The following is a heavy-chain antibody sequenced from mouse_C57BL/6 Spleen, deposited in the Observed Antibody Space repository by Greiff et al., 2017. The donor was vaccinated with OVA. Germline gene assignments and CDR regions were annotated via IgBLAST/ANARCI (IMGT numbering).Heavy chain of an antibody. D-gene: IGHD2-4*01. Sequence: VKLMESGPGLVQPSQSLSITCTVSGFSLTSYGVHWVRQSPGKGLEWLGVIWRGGSTDYNAAFMSRLSITKDNSKSQVFFKMNSLQADDTAIYYCAKDYDYDRDWYFDVWGTGTTVTVSS. V-gene: IGHV2-5*01. CDR3: AKDYDYDRDWYFDV. CDR2: IWRGGST. CDR1: GFSLTSYG. J-gene: IGHJ1*03.